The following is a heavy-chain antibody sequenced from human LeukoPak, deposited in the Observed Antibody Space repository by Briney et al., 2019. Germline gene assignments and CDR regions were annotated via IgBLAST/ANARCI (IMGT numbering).Heavy chain of an antibody. CDR1: GGTFSSYA. D-gene: IGHD5-24*01. Sequence: SVKVSCKASGGTFSSYAISWVRQAPGQGLEWMGGIIPIFGTANYAQKFQGRVTITADESTSTAYMELSSLRSEDTAVYYCARPSRDGYNSYDAFDIWGQGTMVTVSS. CDR2: IIPIFGTA. CDR3: ARPSRDGYNSYDAFDI. J-gene: IGHJ3*02. V-gene: IGHV1-69*01.